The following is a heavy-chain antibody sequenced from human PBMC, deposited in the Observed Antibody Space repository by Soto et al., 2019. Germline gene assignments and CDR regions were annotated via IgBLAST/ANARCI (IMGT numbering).Heavy chain of an antibody. CDR2: INHSGST. CDR3: ARGRRDYVWGSYRFEALDY. V-gene: IGHV4-34*01. CDR1: GGSFSGYY. D-gene: IGHD3-16*02. J-gene: IGHJ4*02. Sequence: SETLSLTCAVYGGSFSGYYWSWIRQPPGKGLEWIGEINHSGSTIYNPSLKSRVTISVDTSKNQFSLELSSVTAADTAVYYCARGRRDYVWGSYRFEALDYWGQGTLVTVSS.